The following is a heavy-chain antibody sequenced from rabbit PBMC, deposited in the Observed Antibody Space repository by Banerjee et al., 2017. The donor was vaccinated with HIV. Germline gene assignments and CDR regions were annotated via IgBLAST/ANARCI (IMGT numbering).Heavy chain of an antibody. D-gene: IGHD1-1*01. Sequence: QSLEESGGGLVQPEGSLTLTCTASGFSFSNKYVMCWVRQAPGKGLEWIACINTSSGNTVYASWAKGRFTISRTSSTTVTLQMTSLTAADTATYFCARFFPVNSAYYDLWGQGTLVTVS. CDR3: ARFFPVNSAYYDL. V-gene: IGHV1S40*01. CDR2: INTSSGNT. J-gene: IGHJ3*01. CDR1: GFSFSNKYV.